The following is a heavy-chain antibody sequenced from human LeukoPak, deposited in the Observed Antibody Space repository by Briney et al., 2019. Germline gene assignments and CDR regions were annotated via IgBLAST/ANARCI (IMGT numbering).Heavy chain of an antibody. CDR2: IFYSGRT. CDR1: GGSISTYY. J-gene: IGHJ4*02. D-gene: IGHD4-11*01. CDR3: AKGGSSYSEMDY. V-gene: IGHV4-59*01. Sequence: SETLSLTCTVSGGSISTYYWNWIRQPPGKGLEWIGYIFYSGRTSYNPSLKSRVTLSVDTSKNWFSLRLTSVTAADTAVYYCAKGGSSYSEMDYWGQGTLVTVSS.